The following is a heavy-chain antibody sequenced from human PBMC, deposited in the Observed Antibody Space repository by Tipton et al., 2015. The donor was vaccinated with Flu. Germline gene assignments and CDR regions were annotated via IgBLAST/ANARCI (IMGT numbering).Heavy chain of an antibody. Sequence: GLVKPSQTLSLTRAISGDSVSSNSAAWNWIRQSPSRGLEWLGRTYYRSKWYNEYALSVKSRITINPDTPKNQFSLQLNSVTPEDTAVYYCARDYRSPNSASGYYYHGVHVWGQGTTVTVSS. D-gene: IGHD1-26*01. CDR2: TYYRSKWYN. J-gene: IGHJ6*02. CDR3: ARDYRSPNSASGYYYHGVHV. V-gene: IGHV6-1*01. CDR1: GDSVSSNSAA.